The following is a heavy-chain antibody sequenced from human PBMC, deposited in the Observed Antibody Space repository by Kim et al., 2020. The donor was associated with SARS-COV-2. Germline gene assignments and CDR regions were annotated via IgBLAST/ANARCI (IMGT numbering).Heavy chain of an antibody. CDR3: ARHGSYCSGGSCYSGWFDP. CDR2: IYPGDSDT. CDR1: GYSFTSYW. D-gene: IGHD2-15*01. V-gene: IGHV5-51*01. Sequence: GESLKISCKGSGYSFTSYWIGWVRQMPGKGLEWMGIIYPGDSDTRYSPSFQGQVTISADKSISTAYLQWSSLKASDTAMYYCARHGSYCSGGSCYSGWFDPWGQGTLVTVSS. J-gene: IGHJ5*02.